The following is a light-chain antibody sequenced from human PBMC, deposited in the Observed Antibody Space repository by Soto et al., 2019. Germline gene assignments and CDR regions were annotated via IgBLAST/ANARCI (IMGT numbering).Light chain of an antibody. J-gene: IGKJ1*01. Sequence: DIQIKQSAATLSGYVGDSVTNTCRASQTISSWLAWYQQKPGKAPKLLIYKASTLKSGVPSRFSGSGSGTEFTLTISSLQPEDFATYYCQHYTSYSDAFGEGTKVDIK. CDR2: KAS. V-gene: IGKV1-5*03. CDR3: QHYTSYSDA. CDR1: QTISSW.